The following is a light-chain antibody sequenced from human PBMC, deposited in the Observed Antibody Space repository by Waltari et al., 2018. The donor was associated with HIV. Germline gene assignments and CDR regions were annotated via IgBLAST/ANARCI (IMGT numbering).Light chain of an antibody. V-gene: IGKV3-11*01. CDR2: DAS. Sequence: EIVLTQSPGTLSLSPGEGATLSYGASQSVSSYVAWYQHQPCQVPRLLIYDASKRATGIPAMFSGSGSGTYFTLTISSLEPEYFAVYDCQQRNNWPPSGTFGGGTRVEI. CDR3: QQRNNWPPSGT. J-gene: IGKJ4*01. CDR1: QSVSSY.